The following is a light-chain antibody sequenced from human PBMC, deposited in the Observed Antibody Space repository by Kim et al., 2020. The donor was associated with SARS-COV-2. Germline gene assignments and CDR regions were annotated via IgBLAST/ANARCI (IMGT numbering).Light chain of an antibody. Sequence: AGERATRSCRASQSVSGNYLAWYQQKPGQAPRLLIYGASARATGIPDRFSGSGSGTDFTLTITRLEAEDFGMYFCQQYGGAPPVTFGPGTRLEIK. V-gene: IGKV3-20*01. CDR1: QSVSGNY. CDR3: QQYGGAPPVT. CDR2: GAS. J-gene: IGKJ5*01.